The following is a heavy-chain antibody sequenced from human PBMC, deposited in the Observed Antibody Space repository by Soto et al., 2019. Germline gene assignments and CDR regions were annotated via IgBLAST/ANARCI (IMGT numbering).Heavy chain of an antibody. CDR3: ARVQGSSWYPEDAYGMDV. D-gene: IGHD6-13*01. CDR1: GGTFSSYA. Sequence: QVQLVQSGAEVKKPGSSVKVSCKASGGTFSSYAISWVRQAPGQGLEWMGGITPIFGTANYAQKFQGRVTITADESTSTAYMELSSLRSEDTAVYYCARVQGSSWYPEDAYGMDVWGQGTTVTVSS. J-gene: IGHJ6*02. V-gene: IGHV1-69*01. CDR2: ITPIFGTA.